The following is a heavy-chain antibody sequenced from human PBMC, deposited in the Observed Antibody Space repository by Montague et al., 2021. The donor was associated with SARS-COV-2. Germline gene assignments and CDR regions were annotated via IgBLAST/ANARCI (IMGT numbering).Heavy chain of an antibody. CDR2: IDWDDDK. V-gene: IGHV2-70*01. D-gene: IGHD4-23*01. CDR1: GFSLSTSGMC. CDR3: ARSYGTTVVTRAFDY. Sequence: PALVKSTQTLTLTCTFSGFSLSTSGMCVSWIRQPPGKALEWLTLIDWDDDKYYSTSLKTRLTISKYTSKNQVVLTMTNMDPVDTATYYCARSYGTTVVTRAFDYWGQGTLVTVSS. J-gene: IGHJ4*02.